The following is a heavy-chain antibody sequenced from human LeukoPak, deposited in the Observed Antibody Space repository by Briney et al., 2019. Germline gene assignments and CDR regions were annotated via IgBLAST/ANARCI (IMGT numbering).Heavy chain of an antibody. J-gene: IGHJ4*02. Sequence: GGSLRLSCAASGFTFSSYAMHWVRQAPGKGLEYVSAISSNGGSTYYANSVKGRFTISRDNSKNTLYLQMGSLRAEDMAVYYCARDSLAGYYYGGNSVGANYFDYWGQGTLVTVSS. D-gene: IGHD4-23*01. CDR2: ISSNGGST. V-gene: IGHV3-64*01. CDR1: GFTFSSYA. CDR3: ARDSLAGYYYGGNSVGANYFDY.